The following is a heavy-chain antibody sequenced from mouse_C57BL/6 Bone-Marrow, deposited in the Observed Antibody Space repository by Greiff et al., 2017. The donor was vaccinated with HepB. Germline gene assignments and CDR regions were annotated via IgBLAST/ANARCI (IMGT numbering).Heavy chain of an antibody. Sequence: VKLMESGPGLVAPSQCLSITCTVSGFSLTSYGVDWVRQSPGKGLEWLGVIWGVGSTNYNSAPKSRLSISKDNSKSQVFLKMNSLQTDDTAMYYWASPYYYGSSDVRFAYWGQGTLVTVSA. J-gene: IGHJ3*01. V-gene: IGHV2-6*01. D-gene: IGHD1-1*01. CDR2: IWGVGST. CDR1: GFSLTSYG. CDR3: ASPYYYGSSDVRFAY.